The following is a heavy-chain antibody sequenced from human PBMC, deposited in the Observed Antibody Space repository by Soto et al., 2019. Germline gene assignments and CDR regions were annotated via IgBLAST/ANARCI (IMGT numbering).Heavy chain of an antibody. J-gene: IGHJ3*02. CDR2: ISSSSSYI. CDR3: ARERRWHCGGDCYSEAFDI. CDR1: GFTFSSYS. Sequence: SGGSLRLSCAASGFTFSSYSMNWVRQAPGKGLGWVSSISSSSSYIYYADSVKGRFTISRDNAKNSLYLQMNSLRAEDTAVYYCARERRWHCGGDCYSEAFDIWGQGTMVTVSS. V-gene: IGHV3-21*01. D-gene: IGHD2-21*02.